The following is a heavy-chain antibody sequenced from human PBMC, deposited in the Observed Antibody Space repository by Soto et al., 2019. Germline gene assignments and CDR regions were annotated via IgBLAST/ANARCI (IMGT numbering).Heavy chain of an antibody. J-gene: IGHJ4*02. CDR2: ISDDGSTA. CDR3: ARGPRVSSTGTGAH. Sequence: GGSLRLSCAVSGFTFSAYWMHGVRQVPGKGLTWVSRISDDGSTATYADSVKGRFVISRDNAKNSLYLEMITLRVDDSGLYSCARGPRVSSTGTGAHWGRGTLVTVSS. D-gene: IGHD1-1*01. CDR1: GFTFSAYW. V-gene: IGHV3-74*01.